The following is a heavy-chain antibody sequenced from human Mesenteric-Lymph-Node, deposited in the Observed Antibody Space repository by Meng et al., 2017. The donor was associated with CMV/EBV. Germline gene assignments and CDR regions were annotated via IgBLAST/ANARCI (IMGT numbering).Heavy chain of an antibody. J-gene: IGHJ4*02. CDR2: VHHSGTT. Sequence: QLLDSGPGLVKPSETPSLSCIVSGDSTSNSTYYWTWIRQSPGKGLEWIGSVHHSGTTYYNPSLKGRLTISVDTSANLFSLRLTTVTAADTATYYCARRGNYDSDYSEYWGQGTLVTVSS. CDR1: GDSTSNSTYY. V-gene: IGHV4-39*01. CDR3: ARRGNYDSDYSEY. D-gene: IGHD3-22*01.